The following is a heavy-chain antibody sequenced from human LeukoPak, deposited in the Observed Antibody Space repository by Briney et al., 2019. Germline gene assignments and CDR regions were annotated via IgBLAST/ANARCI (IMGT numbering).Heavy chain of an antibody. J-gene: IGHJ5*02. CDR1: GYRFNAYW. CDR3: ARRSIAAPGWFDP. CDR2: IYPGDSDT. D-gene: IGHD6-6*01. V-gene: IGHV5-51*01. Sequence: GESLKISCKGSGYRFNAYWIAWVRQMPGKGLEWMGIIYPGDSDTRYSPSFQGQVTISADKSISTAYLQWSSLKASDTAMYYCARRSIAAPGWFDPWGQGTLVTVSS.